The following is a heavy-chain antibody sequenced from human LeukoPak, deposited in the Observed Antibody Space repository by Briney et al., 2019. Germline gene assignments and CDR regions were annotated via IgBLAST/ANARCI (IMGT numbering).Heavy chain of an antibody. V-gene: IGHV3-23*01. CDR1: GFTFSSYA. J-gene: IGHJ4*02. D-gene: IGHD1-26*01. CDR2: ISGSGGST. Sequence: PGGSLRLSCTASGFTFSSYAMSWVRQAPGKGLEWVSAISGSGGSTYYADSVKGRFTISRDNSKNTLYLQMNSLRAEDTAVYYCAKAVGATKYYFDYWGQGTLVTVSS. CDR3: AKAVGATKYYFDY.